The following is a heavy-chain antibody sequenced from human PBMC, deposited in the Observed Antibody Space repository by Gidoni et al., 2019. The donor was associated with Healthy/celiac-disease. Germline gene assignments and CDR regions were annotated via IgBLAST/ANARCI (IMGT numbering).Heavy chain of an antibody. CDR1: GSSFTSYW. Sequence: ELQLVQSGAEVNKPGDSLKISCKGSGSSFTSYWIGWVRQMPGKGLEWMGIIYPGDSDTRYSPSFQGQVTISADKSISTAYLQWSSLKAADTAMYYCARRPNWNDVSLDYWGQGTLVTVSS. D-gene: IGHD1-1*01. CDR3: ARRPNWNDVSLDY. V-gene: IGHV5-51*01. CDR2: IYPGDSDT. J-gene: IGHJ4*02.